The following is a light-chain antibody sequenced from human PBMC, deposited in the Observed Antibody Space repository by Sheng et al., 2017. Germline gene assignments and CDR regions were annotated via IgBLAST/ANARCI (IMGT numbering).Light chain of an antibody. V-gene: IGKV1-39*01. J-gene: IGKJ3*01. Sequence: DIQMTQSPSSLSASVGDRVTITCRASQNISDYLNWFQQRPGKAPKLLIYGASSLQSGVPSRFSGSGSGTDFMLTVSSLEPEDFATYYCQQSYSTLVFTFGPGTRVDLK. CDR3: QQSYSTLVFT. CDR2: GAS. CDR1: QNISDY.